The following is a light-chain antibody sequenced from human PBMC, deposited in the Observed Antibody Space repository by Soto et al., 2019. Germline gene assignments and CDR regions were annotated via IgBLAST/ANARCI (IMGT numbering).Light chain of an antibody. J-gene: IGKJ3*01. CDR1: QTVLYSSNNLNY. CDR3: QQYYTTPFT. Sequence: DIVMTQSPDSLAVSLGERATINCKSSQTVLYSSNNLNYLAWYQQKPGQPPKLLIYWAFTRESGVPDRFTGSGSGTDCSLTINSLQAEDVAVYYCQQYYTTPFTFGPGTKVDVK. CDR2: WAF. V-gene: IGKV4-1*01.